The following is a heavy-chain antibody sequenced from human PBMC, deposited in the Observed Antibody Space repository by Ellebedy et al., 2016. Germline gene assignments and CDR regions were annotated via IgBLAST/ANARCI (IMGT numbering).Heavy chain of an antibody. V-gene: IGHV3-53*01. D-gene: IGHD1-7*01. Sequence: GGSLRLXXAASGFIVSSNYISWVRQAPGKGLEWVSVFFAGSGTYYADSVKGRFTISRDNSKNTLYLEMSSLRVEDTAVYYCARGNFDTFFYGMDVWGQGTTVTVSS. J-gene: IGHJ6*02. CDR1: GFIVSSNY. CDR3: ARGNFDTFFYGMDV. CDR2: FFAGSGT.